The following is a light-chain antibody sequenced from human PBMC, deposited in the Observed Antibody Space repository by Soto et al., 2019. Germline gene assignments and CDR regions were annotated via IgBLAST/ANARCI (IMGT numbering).Light chain of an antibody. J-gene: IGLJ1*01. Sequence: QTVVTQEPSLTVSPGGTATLTCAASSGAVTSDYFPNWFQQKPGQAPRALIYATSIKHSWTPARFSGSLLGDKAALTLSGVQPEDEAEYYCLLYYGGGYVFGTGTKLTVL. CDR2: ATS. CDR1: SGAVTSDYF. V-gene: IGLV7-43*01. CDR3: LLYYGGGYV.